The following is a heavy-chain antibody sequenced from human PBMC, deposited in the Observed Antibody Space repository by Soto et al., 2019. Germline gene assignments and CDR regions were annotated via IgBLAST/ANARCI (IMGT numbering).Heavy chain of an antibody. CDR2: VYHTGTT. CDR1: GSSISSNKW. CDR3: AIAREGNTGFSEYFEH. Sequence: SETLSLTCTFSGSSISSNKWWTWVRRAPGKGLEWIGQVYHTGTTKYNPSLRSRVTMSVDKSNNQFSLRVTSVIAADTAVYSCAIAREGNTGFSEYFEHWGQGTLVTVSS. J-gene: IGHJ1*01. V-gene: IGHV4-4*02. D-gene: IGHD2-8*02.